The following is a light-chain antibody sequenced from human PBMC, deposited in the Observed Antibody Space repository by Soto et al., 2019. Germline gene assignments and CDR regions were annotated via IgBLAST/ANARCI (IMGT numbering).Light chain of an antibody. Sequence: EIVLTQSPVTLSLSPGERATLSCRASQSVTNYLAWYQQKSGQAPRLLIYDASNRATGIPARFSGSGSGTDFTVTISSLEPEDFAVYYCQQRSNRPPEITFGQGTRLEIK. CDR3: QQRSNRPPEIT. CDR2: DAS. J-gene: IGKJ5*01. CDR1: QSVTNY. V-gene: IGKV3-11*01.